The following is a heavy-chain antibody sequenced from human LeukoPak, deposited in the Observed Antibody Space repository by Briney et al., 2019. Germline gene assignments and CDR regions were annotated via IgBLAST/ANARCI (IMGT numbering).Heavy chain of an antibody. Sequence: PSQTLSLTCAVSGGSLSSGGYSWRWLRQPPGTGLEWIGYIYHSGSTYYNPSLKSRVTISVDRSKNQFSLKLSSVTAADTAVYYCAREFRGFDPWGQGTLVTVSS. CDR3: AREFRGFDP. V-gene: IGHV4-30-2*01. J-gene: IGHJ5*02. CDR2: IYHSGST. CDR1: GGSLSSGGYS.